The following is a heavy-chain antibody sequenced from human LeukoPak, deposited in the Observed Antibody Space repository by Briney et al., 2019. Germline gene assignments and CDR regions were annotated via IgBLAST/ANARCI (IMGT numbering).Heavy chain of an antibody. D-gene: IGHD3-9*01. J-gene: IGHJ4*02. CDR3: ARTPYDILTGYYIFDY. CDR2: ISYDGSNK. Sequence: GGSLRLSCAASGFTFSSYAMHWVRQAPGKGLEWVAVISYDGSNKYYADSVKGRFTISRDNSKNTLYLQMNSLRAEDTAVYYCARTPYDILTGYYIFDYWGQGTLVTVSS. CDR1: GFTFSSYA. V-gene: IGHV3-30*14.